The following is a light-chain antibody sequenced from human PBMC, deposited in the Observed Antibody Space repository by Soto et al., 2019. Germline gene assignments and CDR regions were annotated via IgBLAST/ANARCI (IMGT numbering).Light chain of an antibody. V-gene: IGKV3-11*01. Sequence: EIVLTQSPATLSLSPGESATLSCRASQSVSSYLAWYQHKPGQAPRLLIYDASTRATGIPARFSGSGSGTDFTLTISSLEPEDCAVYYCQQRSNWPPLFGGGTKVEIK. CDR2: DAS. CDR1: QSVSSY. CDR3: QQRSNWPPL. J-gene: IGKJ4*02.